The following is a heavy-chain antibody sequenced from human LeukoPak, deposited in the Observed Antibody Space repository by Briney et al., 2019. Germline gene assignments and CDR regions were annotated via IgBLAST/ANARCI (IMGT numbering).Heavy chain of an antibody. CDR3: ARHPREQLVRGGFDP. CDR1: GGSISSYY. J-gene: IGHJ5*02. Sequence: SETLSLTCTVSGGSISSYYWSWIRQPPGKGLEWVGYIYYSGSTNYNPSLKSRVTISVDTSKNQFSLKLSSVTAADTAVYYCARHPREQLVRGGFDPWGRGTLVTVSS. D-gene: IGHD6-13*01. CDR2: IYYSGST. V-gene: IGHV4-59*08.